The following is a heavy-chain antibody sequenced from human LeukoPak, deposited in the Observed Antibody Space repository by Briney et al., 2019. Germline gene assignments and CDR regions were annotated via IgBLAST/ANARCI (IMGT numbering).Heavy chain of an antibody. CDR1: GYTFTSYG. D-gene: IGHD2-2*01. CDR3: ARDLEDIVVVPAAIGADY. J-gene: IGHJ4*02. V-gene: IGHV1-18*01. CDR2: ISAYNGNT. Sequence: GALVKVSCKASGYTFTSYGISWVRQAPGQGLEWMGWISAYNGNTNYAQKLQGRVTMTTDTSTSTAYMELRSLRSDDTAVYYCARDLEDIVVVPAAIGADYWGQGTLVTVSS.